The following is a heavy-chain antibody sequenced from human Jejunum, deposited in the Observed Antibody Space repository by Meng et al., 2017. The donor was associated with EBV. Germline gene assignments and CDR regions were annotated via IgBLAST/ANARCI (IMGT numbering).Heavy chain of an antibody. V-gene: IGHV4-61*08. CDR3: ARDQNGSYFAY. J-gene: IGHJ4*02. CDR2: IYNSEST. D-gene: IGHD1-26*01. Sequence: QVQLQVSGPGRVKPYETLTSTCTVSGGSVSSGGYYWSWIRQPPGKGLEWIGYIYNSESTNYKSSLKSRVTISADTSKNQFSLRLSSVTAADTAVYYCARDQNGSYFAYWGQGTLVTVSS. CDR1: GGSVSSGGYY.